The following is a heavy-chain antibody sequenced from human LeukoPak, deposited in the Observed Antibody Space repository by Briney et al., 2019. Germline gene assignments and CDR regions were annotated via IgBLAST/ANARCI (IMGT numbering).Heavy chain of an antibody. CDR1: GYTFTSYG. Sequence: ASVKVSCKASGYTFTSYGISWVRQAPGQGLEWMGWISAYNGNTNYAQKLQGRVTMTTDTSTSTAYMELRSLRSDDTAVYYCAFGGNYCSGGSCYLRDYWGQGTLVTVSS. CDR2: ISAYNGNT. V-gene: IGHV1-18*01. J-gene: IGHJ4*02. D-gene: IGHD2-15*01. CDR3: AFGGNYCSGGSCYLRDY.